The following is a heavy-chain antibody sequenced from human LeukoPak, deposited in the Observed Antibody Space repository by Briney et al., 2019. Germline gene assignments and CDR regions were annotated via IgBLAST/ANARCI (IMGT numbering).Heavy chain of an antibody. J-gene: IGHJ4*02. CDR1: GGSFSGYS. D-gene: IGHD3-10*01. Sequence: PSETLSLTCAVYGGSFSGYSWSWIRQPPGKGLEWIGEINHSGSTYYNPSLKSRVTISVDTSKNQFSLKLSSVTAADTAVYYCARDGPSITMVRGVLDYWGQGTLVTVSS. V-gene: IGHV4-34*01. CDR2: INHSGST. CDR3: ARDGPSITMVRGVLDY.